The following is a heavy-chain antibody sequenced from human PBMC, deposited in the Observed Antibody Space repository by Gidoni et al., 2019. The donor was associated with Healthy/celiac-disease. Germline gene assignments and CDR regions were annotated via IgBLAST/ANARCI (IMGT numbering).Heavy chain of an antibody. CDR3: ASTITYCRSTSCYTYHFDY. CDR2: ISHRGST. V-gene: IGHV4-38-2*01. Sequence: QVQLQESVQGLVKPSVTLSLTCAVSGYSISSGYYWCWNRQPPGKGLEWIGSISHRGSTYYNPTLKSQVTIEVDTSKNQFYQKMSSVNAANTTVYYCASTITYCRSTSCYTYHFDYWGQGTLVTVS. J-gene: IGHJ4*02. D-gene: IGHD2-2*02. CDR1: GYSISSGYY.